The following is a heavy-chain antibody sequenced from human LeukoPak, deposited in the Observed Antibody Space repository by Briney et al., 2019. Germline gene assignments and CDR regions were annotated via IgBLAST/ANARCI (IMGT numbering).Heavy chain of an antibody. CDR3: ATYGAGTYVD. D-gene: IGHD3-10*01. CDR1: GFIFSSYA. V-gene: IGHV3-30-3*01. Sequence: PGGSLRLSCAASGFIFSSYAMHWVRQAPGKGLEWVSIISSDGGNKYYADSVKGRFTISRDNSKNTVYLQMNSLRVEDTAVYYCATYGAGTYVDWGQGTLVTVSS. J-gene: IGHJ4*02. CDR2: ISSDGGNK.